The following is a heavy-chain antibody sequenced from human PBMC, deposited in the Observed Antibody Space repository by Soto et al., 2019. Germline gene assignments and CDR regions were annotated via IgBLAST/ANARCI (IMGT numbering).Heavy chain of an antibody. J-gene: IGHJ5*02. Sequence: HSETLSLTCAVSGGSITSANWWTWVRQPPGGGLEWIGEISHSGITNYKASLKSRVTMSVDKTKNDVSLKLTSVTAADTAVYYCARVLRGWFDPWGQGTPVTVSS. CDR2: ISHSGIT. CDR1: GGSITSANW. CDR3: ARVLRGWFDP. V-gene: IGHV4-4*02.